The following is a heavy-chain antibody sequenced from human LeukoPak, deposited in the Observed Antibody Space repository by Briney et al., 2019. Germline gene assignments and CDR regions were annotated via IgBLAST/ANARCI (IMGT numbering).Heavy chain of an antibody. Sequence: GGSLRLSCAASGFTFSNYKMNWVRQAPGKGLEWVSYISSSGGAIYFADSVKGRFTISRDNAKKSLYLQMKSLRAEDTAVYYCTRGPPNYLESSGYFYLWGQGTLVTVSS. CDR1: GFTFSNYK. D-gene: IGHD3-22*01. CDR3: TRGPPNYLESSGYFYL. V-gene: IGHV3-48*03. CDR2: ISSSGGAI. J-gene: IGHJ4*02.